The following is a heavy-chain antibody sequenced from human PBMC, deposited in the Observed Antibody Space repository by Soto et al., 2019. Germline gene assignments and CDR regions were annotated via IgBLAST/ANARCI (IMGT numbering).Heavy chain of an antibody. Sequence: ASVKVSCKASGYTFTGYYMHRVRQAPGQGLEWMGWINPNSGGTNYAQKFQGWVTMTRDTSISTAYMELSRLRSDDTAVYYCARAPRVGDWFDPWGQGTLVTVSS. CDR2: INPNSGGT. D-gene: IGHD1-26*01. J-gene: IGHJ5*02. CDR1: GYTFTGYY. V-gene: IGHV1-2*04. CDR3: ARAPRVGDWFDP.